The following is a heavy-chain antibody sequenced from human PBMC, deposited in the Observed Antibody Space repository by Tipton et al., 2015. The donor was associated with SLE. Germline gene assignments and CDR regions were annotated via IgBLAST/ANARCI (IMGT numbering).Heavy chain of an antibody. D-gene: IGHD3-22*01. CDR1: GGSFSGYY. CDR3: ASGGGYDSSGYRMSYYGMVV. V-gene: IGHV4-34*01. CDR2: INHSGST. Sequence: TLSLTCAVYGGSFSGYYWSWICQPPGKGLEWIGEINHSGSTNYNPSLKSRVTISVDTSKNQFSLKLSSVTAADTAVYYCASGGGYDSSGYRMSYYGMVVWGQGPTVTVSS. J-gene: IGHJ6*02.